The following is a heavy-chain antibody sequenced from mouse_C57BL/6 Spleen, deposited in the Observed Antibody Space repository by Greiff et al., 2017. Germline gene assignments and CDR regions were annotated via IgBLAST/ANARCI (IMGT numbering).Heavy chain of an antibody. J-gene: IGHJ2*01. Sequence: EVQRVESGGDLVKPGGSLKLSCAASGFTFSSYGMSWVRQTPDTRLGWVATISSGGSYTYYPDSVKGRFTIARDNAKNTLYLQMSSLKSEDTAMYYCARQGDYGSSLDFDYWGQGTTLTVSS. CDR2: ISSGGSYT. V-gene: IGHV5-6*01. CDR3: ARQGDYGSSLDFDY. D-gene: IGHD1-1*01. CDR1: GFTFSSYG.